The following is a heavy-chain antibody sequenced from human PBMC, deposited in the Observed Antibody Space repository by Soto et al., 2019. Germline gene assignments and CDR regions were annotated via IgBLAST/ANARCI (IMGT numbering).Heavy chain of an antibody. CDR1: GFTFSSYG. J-gene: IGHJ5*02. D-gene: IGHD6-13*01. V-gene: IGHV3-30*18. CDR3: AKPAIYSSSWFDSNWFDP. CDR2: ISYDGSNK. Sequence: PGGSLRLSCAASGFTFSSYGMHWVRQAPGKGLEWVAVISYDGSNKYYADSVKGRFTISRDNSKNTLYLQMNSLRAEDTAVYYCAKPAIYSSSWFDSNWFDPWGQGTLVTVSS.